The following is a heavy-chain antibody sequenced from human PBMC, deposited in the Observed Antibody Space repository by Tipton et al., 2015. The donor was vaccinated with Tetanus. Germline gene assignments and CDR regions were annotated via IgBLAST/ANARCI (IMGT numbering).Heavy chain of an antibody. Sequence: TLSLTCAVSGYSISSGYYWGWIRQPPGKGLEWIGSIYHSGSTYYNPSLKSRVTISVDTPKTQFSRKLSSVTAADTAVYYCARVSRDPPPRSGNRLFDYWGQGTLVTVSS. CDR2: IYHSGST. D-gene: IGHD3-16*02. J-gene: IGHJ4*02. V-gene: IGHV4-38-2*01. CDR3: ARVSRDPPPRSGNRLFDY. CDR1: GYSISSGYY.